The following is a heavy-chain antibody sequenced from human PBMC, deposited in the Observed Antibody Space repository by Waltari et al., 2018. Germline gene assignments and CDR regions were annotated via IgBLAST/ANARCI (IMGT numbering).Heavy chain of an antibody. CDR3: ARGYCSGGSCSPIYYYYGMDV. J-gene: IGHJ6*02. CDR2: IYTSGST. CDR1: GGSISSYY. D-gene: IGHD2-15*01. V-gene: IGHV4-4*07. Sequence: QVQLQESGPGLVKPSETLSLTCTVSGGSISSYYWSWIRQPAGKGLEWIGRIYTSGSTNYNPSLKSRVTMSVDTSKNQVSLKLGSVTAADTAVYYCARGYCSGGSCSPIYYYYGMDVWGQGTTVTVSS.